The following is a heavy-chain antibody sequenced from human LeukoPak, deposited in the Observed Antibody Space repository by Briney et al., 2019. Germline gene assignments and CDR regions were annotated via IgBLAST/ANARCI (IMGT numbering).Heavy chain of an antibody. V-gene: IGHV3-30*03. CDR2: ISYDGSNK. J-gene: IGHJ5*02. CDR3: AREIERWFDP. D-gene: IGHD5-24*01. CDR1: GFTFSSYG. Sequence: GGSLRLSCAASGFTFSSYGMHWVRQAPGKGLEWVAVISYDGSNKYYADSVKGRFTISRDNSKNTLHLQMNSLRVEDTAVYYCAREIERWFDPWGQGTLVTVSS.